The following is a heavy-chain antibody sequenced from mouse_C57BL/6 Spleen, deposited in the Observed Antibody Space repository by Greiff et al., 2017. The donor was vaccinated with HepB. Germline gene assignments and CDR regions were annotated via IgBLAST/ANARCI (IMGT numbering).Heavy chain of an antibody. CDR1: GYTFTSYW. D-gene: IGHD1-1*01. V-gene: IGHV1-72*01. J-gene: IGHJ1*03. CDR2: IDPNSGGT. CDR3: ARSNYYGSSPYWYFDV. Sequence: QVHVKQSGAELVKPGASVKLSCKASGYTFTSYWMHWVKQRPGRGLEWIGRIDPNSGGTKYNEKFKSKATLTVDKPSSTAYMQLSSLTSEDSAVYYCARSNYYGSSPYWYFDVWGTGTTVTVSS.